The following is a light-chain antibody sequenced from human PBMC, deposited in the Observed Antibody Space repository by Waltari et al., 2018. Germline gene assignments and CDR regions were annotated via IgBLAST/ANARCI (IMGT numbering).Light chain of an antibody. CDR1: QDIANY. CDR3: QHYDNLLLT. CDR2: LAS. V-gene: IGKV1-33*01. Sequence: DIRMTQSPSFLSASVGDRVTISCQASQDIANYLNWYQQKPGKAPKLLIYLASNLETGVPSRFSGSGSGAYFTFTISSLQPEDIATYYCQHYDNLLLTFGGGTKVEIK. J-gene: IGKJ4*01.